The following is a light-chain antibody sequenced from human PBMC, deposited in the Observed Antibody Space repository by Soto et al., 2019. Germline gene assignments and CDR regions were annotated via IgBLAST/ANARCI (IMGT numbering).Light chain of an antibody. V-gene: IGKV3-20*01. Sequence: EIVLTQSPGTLSLSPGERATLSCRASQSVSSSYLAWYQQKPGQAPRLFIYGASTRATGIPDRFSGSGSGTDFTLTISRLEPEDFAVYYCQQYGTSPRTFGQGTTV. CDR2: GAS. J-gene: IGKJ1*01. CDR3: QQYGTSPRT. CDR1: QSVSSSY.